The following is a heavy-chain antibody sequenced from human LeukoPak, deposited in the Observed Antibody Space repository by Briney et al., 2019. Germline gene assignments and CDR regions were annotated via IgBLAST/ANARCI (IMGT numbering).Heavy chain of an antibody. CDR2: IYYSGST. J-gene: IGHJ5*02. CDR1: SGSISSGDYY. Sequence: PSQTLSLTCTVSSGSISSGDYYWSWIRQPPGKGLEWIGYIYYSGSTYYNPSLKSRVTISVDTSKNQFSLKLSSVTAADTAVYYCARQCSGGSCYSFDPWGQGTLVTVSS. D-gene: IGHD2-15*01. V-gene: IGHV4-30-4*01. CDR3: ARQCSGGSCYSFDP.